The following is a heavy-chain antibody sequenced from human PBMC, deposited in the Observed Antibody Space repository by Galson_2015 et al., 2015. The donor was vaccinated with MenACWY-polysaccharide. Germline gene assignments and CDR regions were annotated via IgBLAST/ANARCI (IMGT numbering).Heavy chain of an antibody. J-gene: IGHJ4*02. CDR2: ISGTGDSI. CDR3: AISRGFSSGWKYFDY. CDR1: GFTFSSNA. V-gene: IGHV3-23*01. D-gene: IGHD6-19*01. Sequence: SLRLSCATSGFTFSSNAMSWARQAPGKGLEWVSAISGTGDSIRYADSVKGRFTISRDASKNTLYLQMSSLRAEDTALYYCAISRGFSSGWKYFDYWGQGTLVTVSA.